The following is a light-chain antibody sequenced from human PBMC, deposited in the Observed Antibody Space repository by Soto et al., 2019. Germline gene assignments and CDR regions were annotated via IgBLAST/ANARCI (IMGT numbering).Light chain of an antibody. CDR3: SARDDSLSGVV. CDR1: SSNIGSNH. J-gene: IGLJ2*01. V-gene: IGLV1-47*01. CDR2: RSD. Sequence: QSVLTQQPSTSGTPGQRVTISCSGSSSNIGSNHVYWYQQFPGMAPKLLMYRSDQRPTGVPERFSGSKSGTSASLAISGLRSDDEADYYCSARDDSLSGVVFGGGTKLTVL.